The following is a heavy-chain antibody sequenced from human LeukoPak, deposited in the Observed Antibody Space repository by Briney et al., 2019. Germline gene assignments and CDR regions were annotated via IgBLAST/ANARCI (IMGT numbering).Heavy chain of an antibody. Sequence: GGSLRLSCAASGFTFSNYAMNWVRQAPGKGLEWVSGISYSGGSTYYADSVKGLFTISRDNSKNTLFLQVNSLRAEDTAIYYCAKVALNHYVWGSDRSPLGYWGQGTLVTVSS. CDR3: AKVALNHYVWGSDRSPLGY. J-gene: IGHJ4*02. D-gene: IGHD3-16*02. CDR2: ISYSGGST. V-gene: IGHV3-23*01. CDR1: GFTFSNYA.